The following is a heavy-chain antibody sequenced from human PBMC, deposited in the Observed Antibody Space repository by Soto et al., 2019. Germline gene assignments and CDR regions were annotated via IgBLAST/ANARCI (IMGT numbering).Heavy chain of an antibody. V-gene: IGHV3-74*01. Sequence: EVQLVESGGGLVQPGGSLRLSCAASGFTFSFYWMHWVRQTPEKGLVWVSRINGDGSSTEYADSVKGRFTISRDNAKSSLYLQLNSLRDDDTAVYYCARGGAGRPDYWGQGTLVIVSS. CDR3: ARGGAGRPDY. D-gene: IGHD6-13*01. CDR2: INGDGSST. J-gene: IGHJ4*02. CDR1: GFTFSFYW.